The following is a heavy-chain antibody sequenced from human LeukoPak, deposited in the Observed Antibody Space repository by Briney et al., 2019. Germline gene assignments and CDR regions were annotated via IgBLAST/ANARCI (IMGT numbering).Heavy chain of an antibody. CDR1: GYTFTGYY. CDR2: INPNSGGT. J-gene: IGHJ4*02. CDR3: ARDPTYSSSFPGYDY. D-gene: IGHD6-6*01. Sequence: GASVTVSCKASGYTFTGYYMHWVRQAPGQGLEWMGRINPNSGGTNYAQKFQGRVTMTRDTSISTAYMELSRLRSDDTAVYYCARDPTYSSSFPGYDYWGQGTLVTVSS. V-gene: IGHV1-2*06.